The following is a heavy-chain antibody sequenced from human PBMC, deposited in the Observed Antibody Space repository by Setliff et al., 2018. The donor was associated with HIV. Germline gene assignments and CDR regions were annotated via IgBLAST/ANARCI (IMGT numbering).Heavy chain of an antibody. Sequence: SETLSLTCTVSGGSITTYYWSWIRQPAGKGLEWIGHIYPTGSADYNPSLKSRVTMSVDTSKNQFSLKLSSVTSADTAVYYCARVFGKYYDHSSGYYTNNWFDPWGQGTLVTVSS. CDR1: GGSITTYY. D-gene: IGHD3-22*01. CDR2: IYPTGSA. V-gene: IGHV4-4*07. J-gene: IGHJ5*02. CDR3: ARVFGKYYDHSSGYYTNNWFDP.